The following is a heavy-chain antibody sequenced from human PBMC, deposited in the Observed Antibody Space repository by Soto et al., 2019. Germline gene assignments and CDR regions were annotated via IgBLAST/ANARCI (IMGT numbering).Heavy chain of an antibody. J-gene: IGHJ5*02. CDR2: ISTYNGNT. CDR1: GYTFTTYA. CDR3: ARALNYDSSGLYWFDP. Sequence: ASVKVSCKASGYTFTTYAISWVRQAPGQGLERMGWISTYNGNTDYAQNYQGRVTMNTDTSTNTAYMELRSLRSDDTAVYYCARALNYDSSGLYWFDPWGQGTLVTVSS. V-gene: IGHV1-18*01. D-gene: IGHD3-22*01.